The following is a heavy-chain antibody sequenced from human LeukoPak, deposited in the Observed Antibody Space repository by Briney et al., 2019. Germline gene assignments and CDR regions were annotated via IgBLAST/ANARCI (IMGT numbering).Heavy chain of an antibody. V-gene: IGHV4-4*02. J-gene: IGHJ4*02. CDR3: ASLTTVTQGYFDS. CDR1: GGSISSNNW. CDR2: IYHSGST. Sequence: SGTLSLTCAVSGGSISSNNWWNWVRQPPGKGLEWIGEIYHSGSTNYNPSLKSRVSISVDKSKNQFSLNLTSVTAADTAVYYCASLTTVTQGYFDSWGQGTLVTVSS. D-gene: IGHD4-17*01.